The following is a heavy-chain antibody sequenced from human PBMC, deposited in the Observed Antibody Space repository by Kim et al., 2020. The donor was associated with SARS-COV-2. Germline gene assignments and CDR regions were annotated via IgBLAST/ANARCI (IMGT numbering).Heavy chain of an antibody. D-gene: IGHD3-9*01. Sequence: GGSLRLSCAASGFTFSDYYMSWIRQAPGKGLEWVSYISSSGSTIYYADSVKGRFTISRDNAKNSLYLQMNSLRAEDTAVYYCARDPVWGLQLYDILTGYSPTPYYFDYWGQGTLVTVSS. CDR1: GFTFSDYY. V-gene: IGHV3-11*04. CDR2: ISSSGSTI. J-gene: IGHJ4*02. CDR3: ARDPVWGLQLYDILTGYSPTPYYFDY.